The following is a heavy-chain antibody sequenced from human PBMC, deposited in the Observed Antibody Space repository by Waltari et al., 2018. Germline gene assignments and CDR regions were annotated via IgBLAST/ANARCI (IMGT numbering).Heavy chain of an antibody. CDR2: IIPIFHTA. CDR3: SRAVFSSGYYFLDH. D-gene: IGHD3-22*01. Sequence: QVQLEQSGAEVKKPGSSVKVSCKASGGTFSNYAISWVRQAPGQGLEWMGGIIPIFHTAAYAQKCQGRVTITADESTGTAYMELNSLRPEDTAVYFCSRAVFSSGYYFLDHWGQGTPVMVSS. V-gene: IGHV1-69*01. CDR1: GGTFSNYA. J-gene: IGHJ4*02.